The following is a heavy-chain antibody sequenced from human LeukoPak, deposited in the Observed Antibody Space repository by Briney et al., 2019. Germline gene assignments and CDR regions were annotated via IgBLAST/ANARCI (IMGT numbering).Heavy chain of an antibody. Sequence: QTGRSLRLSCAASGFTFDNYAMHWVRQAPGKGLEWVSGIAWNSGNTGFADSVKGRFTISRDNAENSLYLQMNSLTPEDTAFYFCARDMNSYGSGSSYNPWGPFDSWGQGTLVTVSS. V-gene: IGHV3-9*01. D-gene: IGHD3-10*01. CDR3: ARDMNSYGSGSSYNPWGPFDS. J-gene: IGHJ4*02. CDR2: IAWNSGNT. CDR1: GFTFDNYA.